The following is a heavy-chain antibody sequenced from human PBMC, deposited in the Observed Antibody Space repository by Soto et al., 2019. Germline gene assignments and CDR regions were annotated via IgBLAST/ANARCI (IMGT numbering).Heavy chain of an antibody. V-gene: IGHV3-11*03. J-gene: IGHJ4*02. CDR2: ISTSSTYT. D-gene: IGHD6-13*01. Sequence: GGSLRLSCSASGFTFSDYYMSWIRQAPGKGLEWVSYISTSSTYTNYADSVKGRFTISRDNAKNSLYLQMNSLRAEDTAVYYCARHKDGIAAAGLDYWGQGTLVTVSS. CDR3: ARHKDGIAAAGLDY. CDR1: GFTFSDYY.